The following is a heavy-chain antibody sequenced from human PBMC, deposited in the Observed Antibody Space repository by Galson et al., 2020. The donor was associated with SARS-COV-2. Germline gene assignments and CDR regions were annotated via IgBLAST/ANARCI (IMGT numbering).Heavy chain of an antibody. CDR2: ISTDSANK. CDR3: ARVGYDILTGDPLHAYDY. J-gene: IGHJ4*02. Sequence: ASVKVSCKASGYTFTHYGISWVRQAPGQGRQWVGCISTDSANKNYAQRLQGRVTMTTDTSTSTAYMELGSLTSDDTAVYYGARVGYDILTGDPLHAYDYWGQGTLVTVSS. D-gene: IGHD3-9*01. V-gene: IGHV1-18*01. CDR1: GYTFTHYG.